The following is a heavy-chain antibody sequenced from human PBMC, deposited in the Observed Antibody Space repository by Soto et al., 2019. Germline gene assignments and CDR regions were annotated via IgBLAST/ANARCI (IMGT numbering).Heavy chain of an antibody. Sequence: EVQLLESGGGLVQPGGSLRLSCAASGFTFNNYAMTWVRQAPGKGLEWVSAISGGGDTTSYADSVKGRFTVSRDGSKNPLYRERGGRGAEAPPLYYWGKGRGVSGTPPPRVDFWGRGTRVTVSS. V-gene: IGHV3-23*01. CDR3: GKGRGVSGTPPPRVDF. CDR2: ISGGGDTT. D-gene: IGHD3-10*01. J-gene: IGHJ4*02. CDR1: GFTFNNYA.